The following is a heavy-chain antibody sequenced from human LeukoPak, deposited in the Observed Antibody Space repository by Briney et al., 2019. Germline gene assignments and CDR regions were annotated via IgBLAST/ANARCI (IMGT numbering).Heavy chain of an antibody. J-gene: IGHJ5*02. V-gene: IGHV4-34*01. CDR1: GGSFSGYY. CDR2: INHSGST. CDR3: ARGGVTSMAVASKGVGNWLDP. D-gene: IGHD6-19*01. Sequence: SETLSLTCAVYGGSFSGYYWSWIRQPPGKGLEWIGEINHSGSTNYSPSLKSLVTISVDTSKNQFSLKLSSVTAADTAVYYCARGGVTSMAVASKGVGNWLDPWGQGTLVTVSS.